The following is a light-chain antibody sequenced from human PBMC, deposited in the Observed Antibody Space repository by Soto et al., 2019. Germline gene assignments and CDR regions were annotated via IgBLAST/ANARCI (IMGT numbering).Light chain of an antibody. V-gene: IGKV3-20*01. Sequence: EIVLTQSPGTLSLSPGERATLSCRASQSVSSSYLAWYQQKPGQAPRLLIYGASSRATGIPDRFSGSGSGTDFTLTISRLEPEDFATYYCQQTTTFPLTFGGGTKVDIK. CDR2: GAS. CDR1: QSVSSSY. CDR3: QQTTTFPLT. J-gene: IGKJ4*01.